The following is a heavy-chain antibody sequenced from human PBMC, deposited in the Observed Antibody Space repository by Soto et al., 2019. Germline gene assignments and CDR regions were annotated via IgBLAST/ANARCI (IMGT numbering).Heavy chain of an antibody. CDR2: IYYSGST. CDR1: GGSISSSSYY. Sequence: SETLSLTCTVSGGSISSSSYYWGWIRQPPGKGLEWIGSIYYSGSTYYNPSLKSRVTISVDTSKNQFSLKLSSVTAADSGVYYCVRHLGAGYFGDSGPDYWGPGILVTVSS. CDR3: VRHLGAGYFGDSGPDY. V-gene: IGHV4-39*01. J-gene: IGHJ4*02. D-gene: IGHD3-10*01.